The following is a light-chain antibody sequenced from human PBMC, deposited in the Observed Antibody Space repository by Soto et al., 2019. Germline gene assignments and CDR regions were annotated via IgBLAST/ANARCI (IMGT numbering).Light chain of an antibody. CDR2: KAS. CDR1: QSISTW. CDR3: QQYENYSWWT. Sequence: DIQMTQSPSTLSASVGDRVTITCRASQSISTWLAWYQQKPGKAPKLLIFKASSLEGGVPSRYSGSGSGTEFTLTISSLQPDDFATYYCQQYENYSWWTFGQGTKVEIK. V-gene: IGKV1-5*03. J-gene: IGKJ1*01.